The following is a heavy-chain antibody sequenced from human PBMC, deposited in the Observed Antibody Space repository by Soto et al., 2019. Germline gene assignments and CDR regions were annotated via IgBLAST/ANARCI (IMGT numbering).Heavy chain of an antibody. J-gene: IGHJ4*02. CDR2: LSGSVGST. D-gene: IGHD6-19*01. CDR1: GFTFSSYA. Sequence: EVQLLESGGGLVQPGGSLRLSCAASGFTFSSYAMSWVRQAPGKGLEWVSDLSGSVGSTYYADSVKGRFTISRDNSKNTVYLQMNSLRAEDTAVYYCAKIALPGTGDYFDYWGQGVLVTVSS. CDR3: AKIALPGTGDYFDY. V-gene: IGHV3-23*01.